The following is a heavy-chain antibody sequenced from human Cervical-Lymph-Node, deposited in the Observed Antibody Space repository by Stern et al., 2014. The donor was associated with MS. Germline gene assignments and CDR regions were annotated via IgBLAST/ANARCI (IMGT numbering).Heavy chain of an antibody. D-gene: IGHD2-15*01. CDR1: GFTFTTYN. Sequence: EVQLVESGGGLVQPGGSLRLSCAASGFTFTTYNMHWVRQAPGKGLERVSYISYGSSNIYYGDSVKGRFTISRDNAKNSLYLQMSSLRDADTAVYYCARDQWSCSGGTCYHYFDYWGQGTLVTVSS. CDR2: ISYGSSNI. CDR3: ARDQWSCSGGTCYHYFDY. J-gene: IGHJ4*02. V-gene: IGHV3-48*02.